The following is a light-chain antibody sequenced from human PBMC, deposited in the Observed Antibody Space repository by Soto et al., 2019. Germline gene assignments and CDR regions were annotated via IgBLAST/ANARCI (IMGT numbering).Light chain of an antibody. CDR2: DAS. J-gene: IGKJ5*01. V-gene: IGKV3-15*01. Sequence: EIVMTQSPATLSVSPWERATLSCRASQSVSSNLAWHQQKPGQAPRILMYDASTRATGISARFSGSGSGTEFTLTISSLQSEDFAVYYCQQYHNWPITFGQGTRLEI. CDR3: QQYHNWPIT. CDR1: QSVSSN.